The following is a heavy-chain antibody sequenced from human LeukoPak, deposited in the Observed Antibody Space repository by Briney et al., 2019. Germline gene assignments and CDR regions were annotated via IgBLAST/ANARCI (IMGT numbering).Heavy chain of an antibody. CDR2: IYTSGST. V-gene: IGHV4-61*02. J-gene: IGHJ6*03. Sequence: PSETLSLTCTVSGGSISSGSYYWSWIRQPAGKGLEWIGRIYTSGSTNYNPSLKSRVTISVDTSKNQFSLKLSSVTAADTAVYYCARDGSGVYDFWSGSYYYYYMDVWGKGTTVTVSS. D-gene: IGHD3-3*01. CDR1: GGSISSGSYY. CDR3: ARDGSGVYDFWSGSYYYYYMDV.